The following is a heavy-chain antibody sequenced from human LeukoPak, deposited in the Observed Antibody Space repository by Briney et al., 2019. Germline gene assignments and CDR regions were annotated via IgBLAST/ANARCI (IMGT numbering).Heavy chain of an antibody. J-gene: IGHJ4*02. Sequence: PGGSLRVSCAASGFTFSSYEMNWVRQAPGKGLEWVSYISSSGSTIYYADSVKGRFTISRDNAKNSLYLQMNSLRAEDTSIYYCARGSWLVPPTDYWGQGTPVTFSS. CDR3: ARGSWLVPPTDY. CDR2: ISSSGSTI. D-gene: IGHD6-19*01. V-gene: IGHV3-48*03. CDR1: GFTFSSYE.